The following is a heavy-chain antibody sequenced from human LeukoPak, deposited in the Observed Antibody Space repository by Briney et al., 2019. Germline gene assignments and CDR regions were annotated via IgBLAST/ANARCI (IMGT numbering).Heavy chain of an antibody. Sequence: ASVKVSCKASGYTFTGYYLHWVRQAPGQGLEWMGWINPNSGGTNYAQKFQGWVIMTRDTSISTAYMELSRLRSDDTAVYYCATSGTTKSAFDIWGQGTLVTVSS. CDR1: GYTFTGYY. CDR3: ATSGTTKSAFDI. D-gene: IGHD1-7*01. V-gene: IGHV1-2*04. CDR2: INPNSGGT. J-gene: IGHJ3*02.